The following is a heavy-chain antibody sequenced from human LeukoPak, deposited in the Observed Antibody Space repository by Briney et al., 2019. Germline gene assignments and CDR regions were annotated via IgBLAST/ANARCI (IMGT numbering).Heavy chain of an antibody. D-gene: IGHD3-10*01. CDR2: ITAYNDNT. J-gene: IGHJ4*02. Sequence: ASVKVSCKASGYTFTSYGISWVRQAPGQGLEWMGWITAYNDNTNYAQKLQGRVTMTADTSTSTAYMELRSLRSDDTAVYYCARALLWFGEPSHIDYWGQGTLVTASS. CDR1: GYTFTSYG. V-gene: IGHV1-18*01. CDR3: ARALLWFGEPSHIDY.